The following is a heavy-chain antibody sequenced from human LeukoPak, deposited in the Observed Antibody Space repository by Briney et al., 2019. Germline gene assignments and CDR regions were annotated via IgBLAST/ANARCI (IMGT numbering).Heavy chain of an antibody. V-gene: IGHV1-2*06. CDR1: GYTFTGYY. Sequence: ASVKVSCKASGYTFTGYYMHWVRQAPGQGLEWMGRINPNSGGTNYAQKFQGRVTMTRDTSISTAYMELSRLRSDDTAVYYCARDSMVRGVNDAFDVWGQGTMVTVSS. CDR3: ARDSMVRGVNDAFDV. D-gene: IGHD3-10*01. CDR2: INPNSGGT. J-gene: IGHJ3*01.